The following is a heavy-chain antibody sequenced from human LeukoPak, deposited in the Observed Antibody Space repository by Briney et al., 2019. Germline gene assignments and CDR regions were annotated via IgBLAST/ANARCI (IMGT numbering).Heavy chain of an antibody. CDR2: LKQDGTEK. D-gene: IGHD3-10*01. Sequence: GGSLRLSCVASGFTFSNYWMTWVRQAPGKGLEWVANLKQDGTEKYYVDSVKGRFTISRDNAKNSLYLQMNSLRAEDTAVYYCRNGSGIYSFDYWGQGTLVTVSS. V-gene: IGHV3-7*02. J-gene: IGHJ4*02. CDR3: RNGSGIYSFDY. CDR1: GFTFSNYW.